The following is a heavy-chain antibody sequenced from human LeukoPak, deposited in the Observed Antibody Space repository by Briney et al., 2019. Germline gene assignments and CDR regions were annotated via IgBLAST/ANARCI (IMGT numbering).Heavy chain of an antibody. J-gene: IGHJ6*02. D-gene: IGHD3-3*01. Sequence: VASVTVSCKASGYTFTGYYMHWVRQAPGQGLEWMGRINPNSGGTNYAQKFQGRVTMTRDTSISTAYMELRSLRSDDTAVYYCARGGLRFLEWLFEFDRDYYYGMDVWGQGTTVTVSS. CDR1: GYTFTGYY. CDR2: INPNSGGT. CDR3: ARGGLRFLEWLFEFDRDYYYGMDV. V-gene: IGHV1-2*06.